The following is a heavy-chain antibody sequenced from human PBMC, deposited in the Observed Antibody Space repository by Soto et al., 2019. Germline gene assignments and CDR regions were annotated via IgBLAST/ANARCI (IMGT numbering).Heavy chain of an antibody. J-gene: IGHJ1*01. CDR1: GDTLGSFA. CDR2: IIPILRSV. CDR3: ARDPRSITGTTSSEDFQF. V-gene: IGHV1-69*01. Sequence: QVQLVQSGAEVLNPGSSLKVSCKASGDTLGSFAFSWVRQAPGQGLEWLGGIIPILRSVSHAQRFQGRLTITADESSRTVFMELSRLTSEDTADYYCARDPRSITGTTSSEDFQFWGPGTLVSVSS. D-gene: IGHD1-20*01.